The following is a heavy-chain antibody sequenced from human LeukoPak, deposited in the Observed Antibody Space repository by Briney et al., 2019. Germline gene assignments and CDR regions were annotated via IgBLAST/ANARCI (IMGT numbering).Heavy chain of an antibody. Sequence: PGGSLRLSCAASGFTFSSYSMNWVRQAPGKGLEWVSSISSSSSYIYYADSVKGRFTISRDNAKNSLYLQMNSLRADDTAVYYCARDSSSEMYSRSSDYYYGMDVWGQGTTVTVSS. CDR3: ARDSSSEMYSRSSDYYYGMDV. CDR1: GFTFSSYS. J-gene: IGHJ6*02. V-gene: IGHV3-21*01. CDR2: ISSSSSYI. D-gene: IGHD6-6*01.